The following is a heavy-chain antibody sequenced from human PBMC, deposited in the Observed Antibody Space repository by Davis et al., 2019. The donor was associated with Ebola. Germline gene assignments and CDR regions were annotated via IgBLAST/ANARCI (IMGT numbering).Heavy chain of an antibody. CDR2: ISGSGGST. CDR1: GFTFSTYS. D-gene: IGHD3-3*01. V-gene: IGHV3-23*01. CDR3: AKSGLSFGVVKYHYGMDV. J-gene: IGHJ6*04. Sequence: GESLKISCAASGFTFSTYSMRWVRQAPGQGLEWVSAISGSGGSTYYADSVKGRFTISRDNSKKTLYLQMNSLRAEDTAVYYCAKSGLSFGVVKYHYGMDVWGKGTTVTVSS.